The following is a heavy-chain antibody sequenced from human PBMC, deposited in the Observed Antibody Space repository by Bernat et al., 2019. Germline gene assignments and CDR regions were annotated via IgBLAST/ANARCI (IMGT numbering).Heavy chain of an antibody. J-gene: IGHJ3*02. CDR3: AGEGISITMVRGVNFDAFDI. V-gene: IGHV4-39*07. D-gene: IGHD3-10*01. CDR2: TYYSGST. CDR1: GGSISSSCCY. Sequence: QLQLQESGPGLVKPSETLSLTCTVSGGSISSSCCYWGWIRQPPGKGLEWIGSTYYSGSTYYNPSLKSRVTISVDTSKNQFSLKLSSVTAADTAVYYCAGEGISITMVRGVNFDAFDIWGQGTMVTVSS.